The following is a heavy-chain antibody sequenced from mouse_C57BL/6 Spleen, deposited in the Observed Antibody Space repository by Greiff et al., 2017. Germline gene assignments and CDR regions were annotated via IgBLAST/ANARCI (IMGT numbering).Heavy chain of an antibody. J-gene: IGHJ3*01. CDR3: ARWCFAY. CDR1: GYTFTDYY. Sequence: EVKLQQSGPELVKPGASVKISCKASGYTFTDYYMNWVKQSPGKSLEWIGDINPNNSGTSYNQKFKGKATMTVDKSSSTAYMELRRLSSEDSAVYYCARWCFAYWGQGTLVTVSA. V-gene: IGHV1-26*01. D-gene: IGHD1-1*02. CDR2: INPNNSGT.